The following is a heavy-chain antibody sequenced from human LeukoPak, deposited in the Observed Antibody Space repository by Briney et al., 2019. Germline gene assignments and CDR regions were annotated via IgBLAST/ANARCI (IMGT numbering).Heavy chain of an antibody. CDR3: ATGPYRD. D-gene: IGHD1-14*01. CDR2: ISYDGSNK. CDR1: GFTFSSYA. J-gene: IGHJ4*02. Sequence: GGSLRLSWAASGFTFSSYAMHWARKAPGKGLEWVAVISYDGSNKYYADSVKGRFTISRDNSKNTLYLQMNSLRAEDTAVYYCATGPYRDWGQGTLVTVSS. V-gene: IGHV3-30*04.